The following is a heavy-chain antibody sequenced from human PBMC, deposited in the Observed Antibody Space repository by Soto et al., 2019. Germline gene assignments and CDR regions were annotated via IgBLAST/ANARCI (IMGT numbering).Heavy chain of an antibody. CDR1: GFRFGTYG. D-gene: IGHD1-7*01. V-gene: IGHV3-33*01. Sequence: SGGSLRLSCAGTGFRFGTYGLHWVRQAPGKGLEWVAVIWYDGSKKYYADSVKGRFTISRDDSRSALYLQMNSLRAEDTAVYFCARDIRARTNYFDPWGEGTLVTVSS. CDR3: ARDIRARTNYFDP. CDR2: IWYDGSKK. J-gene: IGHJ5*02.